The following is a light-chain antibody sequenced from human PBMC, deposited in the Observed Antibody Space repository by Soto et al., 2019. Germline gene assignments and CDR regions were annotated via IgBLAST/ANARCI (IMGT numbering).Light chain of an antibody. CDR1: NSDIGGYNY. CDR3: SSYTRSNTWV. V-gene: IGLV2-14*01. J-gene: IGLJ3*02. Sequence: QSALTQPASVSGSPGQSITISCTGTNSDIGGYNYVSWYQQHPGKAPKLMIYEVSNRPSGVSYRFSGSKSGNTASLTISGLQAEDEADYYCSSYTRSNTWVFGGGTKLTVL. CDR2: EVS.